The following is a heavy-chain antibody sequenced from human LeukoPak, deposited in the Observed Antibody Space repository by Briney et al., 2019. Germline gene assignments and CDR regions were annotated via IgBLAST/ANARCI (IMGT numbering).Heavy chain of an antibody. Sequence: SGGSLTLSCAASGFTFSNAWMSWVRQAPGKGLEWVGRIKSKTDGGTTDYAAPVKGRFTISRDDSKNTLYLQMNSLKTEDTAVYYCTTVSGGYDWGFYHYWGQGTLVTVSS. CDR1: GFTFSNAW. CDR3: TTVSGGYDWGFYHY. D-gene: IGHD5-12*01. J-gene: IGHJ4*02. V-gene: IGHV3-15*01. CDR2: IKSKTDGGTT.